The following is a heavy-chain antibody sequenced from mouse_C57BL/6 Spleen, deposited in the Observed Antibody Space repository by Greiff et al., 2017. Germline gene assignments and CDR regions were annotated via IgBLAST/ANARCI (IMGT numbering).Heavy chain of an antibody. J-gene: IGHJ2*01. D-gene: IGHD1-1*01. CDR2: IDPSDSYT. CDR1: GYTFTSYW. V-gene: IGHV1-50*01. Sequence: QVHVKQPGAELVKPGVSVKLSCKASGYTFTSYWMQWVKQRPGQGLEWIGEIDPSDSYTNYNQKFKGKATLTVDTSSSTAYMQLSSLTSEDSAVYYCAFITTAAFDYWGQGTTLTVSS. CDR3: AFITTAAFDY.